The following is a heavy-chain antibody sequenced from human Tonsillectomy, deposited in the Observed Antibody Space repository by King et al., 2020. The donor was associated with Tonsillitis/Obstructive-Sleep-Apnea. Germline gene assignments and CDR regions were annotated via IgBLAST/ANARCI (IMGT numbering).Heavy chain of an antibody. Sequence: QLQESGPGLVKPSQTLSLTCTVSGGSISSGGYYWNWIRQHPGKGLEWIGYIYYSGSTYYNPSLKSRVAISVDTSKNQFSLKLSPVTAADTAVYYCARFCSSTSGYYYGMDVWGQGTTVTVSS. CDR3: ARFCSSTSGYYYGMDV. D-gene: IGHD2-2*01. J-gene: IGHJ6*02. V-gene: IGHV4-31*03. CDR1: GGSISSGGYY. CDR2: IYYSGST.